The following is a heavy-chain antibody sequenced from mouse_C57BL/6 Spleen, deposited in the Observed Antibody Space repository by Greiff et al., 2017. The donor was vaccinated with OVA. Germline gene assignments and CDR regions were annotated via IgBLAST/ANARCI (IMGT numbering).Heavy chain of an antibody. CDR1: GYTFTSYW. J-gene: IGHJ2*01. V-gene: IGHV1-52*01. D-gene: IGHD1-1*01. CDR3: ARFTTVVAKSFDY. Sequence: VQLQQPGAELVRPGSSVKLSCKASGYTFTSYWMHWVKQRPIQGLEWIGNIDPSDSETHYNQKFKDKATLTVDKSSSTAYMQLSSLTSEDSAVYYCARFTTVVAKSFDYWGQGTTLTVSS. CDR2: IDPSDSET.